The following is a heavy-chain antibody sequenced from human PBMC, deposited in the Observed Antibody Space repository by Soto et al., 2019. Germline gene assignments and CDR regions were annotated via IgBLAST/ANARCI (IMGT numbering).Heavy chain of an antibody. V-gene: IGHV1-18*01. CDR2: ISAYNGNT. Sequence: QVQLVQSGGEVKKPGASVKVSCKTSGYSFTTYGISWVRQAPGQGLEWMGWISAYNGNTNYAQKLQERVTMTTDTSPSTDYMEVRCRRSDDTAVYCCARGGPALSCFSGMDVWGQGITVTVSS. J-gene: IGHJ6*02. CDR3: ARGGPALSCFSGMDV. CDR1: GYSFTTYG. D-gene: IGHD2-15*01.